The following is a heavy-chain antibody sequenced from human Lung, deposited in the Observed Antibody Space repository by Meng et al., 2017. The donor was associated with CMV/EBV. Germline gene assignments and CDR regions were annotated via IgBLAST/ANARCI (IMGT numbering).Heavy chain of an antibody. D-gene: IGHD3-10*01. J-gene: IGHJ2*01. V-gene: IGHV5-51*01. CDR3: ARGSSGSYWYFDP. Sequence: KVSCKGSGYTFSHEWIGWVRQTPGKGLDWMGILYPADSDTRYSPSFQGRITISADMSTSTAYLQWTSLKASDIGIYYCARGSSGSYWYFDPWGRGTLVTVSS. CDR1: GYTFSHEW. CDR2: LYPADSDT.